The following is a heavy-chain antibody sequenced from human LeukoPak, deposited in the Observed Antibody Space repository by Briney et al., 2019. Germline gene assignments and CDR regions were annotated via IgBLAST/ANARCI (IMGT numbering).Heavy chain of an antibody. CDR2: IYTSGST. J-gene: IGHJ5*02. Sequence: PSETLSLTCTVSGGSISSYYWSWIRQPAGKGLEWIGRIYTSGSTNYNPSLKSRVTMSVDTSKNQFSLKLSSVTAADTAVYYCARNDYDFWSGYPNWFDPWGQGTLVTVSS. CDR1: GGSISSYY. D-gene: IGHD3-3*01. V-gene: IGHV4-4*07. CDR3: ARNDYDFWSGYPNWFDP.